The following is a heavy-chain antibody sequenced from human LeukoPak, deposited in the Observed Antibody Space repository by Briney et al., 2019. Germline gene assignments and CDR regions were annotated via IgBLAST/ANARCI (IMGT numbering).Heavy chain of an antibody. V-gene: IGHV3-11*04. J-gene: IGHJ4*02. CDR2: ISSSGSTI. D-gene: IGHD5-24*01. Sequence: GGSLRLSCAASGFSFSDYWMNWVRQAPGKGLEWVSYISSSGSTIYYADSVKGRFTISRDNAKNSLYLQMNSLRAEDTAVYYCAVRDGYNPKIDYWGQGTLVTVSS. CDR1: GFSFSDYW. CDR3: AVRDGYNPKIDY.